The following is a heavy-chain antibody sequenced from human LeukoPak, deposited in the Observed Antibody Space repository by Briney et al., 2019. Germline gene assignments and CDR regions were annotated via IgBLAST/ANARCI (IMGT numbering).Heavy chain of an antibody. CDR2: INHSGST. J-gene: IGHJ4*02. Sequence: PSGTLSLTCAVYGGSFSGYYWSWIRQPPGKGLEWIGEINHSGSTTYNPSPKSRVTISLNKSKNQFPLMLIYVTAADTAVVYCARAPRIAAHHFDYWCQGGLVAVSS. CDR1: GGSFSGYY. CDR3: ARAPRIAAHHFDY. D-gene: IGHD6-6*01. V-gene: IGHV4-34*01.